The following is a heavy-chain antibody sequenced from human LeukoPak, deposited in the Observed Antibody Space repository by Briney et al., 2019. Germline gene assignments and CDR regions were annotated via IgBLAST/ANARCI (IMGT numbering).Heavy chain of an antibody. Sequence: GGSLRLSCAASGFTFSSYGMHWVRQAPGKGLEWVAVISYDGSNKYYADSVKGRFTISRDNSKNTLYLQMNSLRAEDTAVYYCARGLYFSNIAVAGPVDYWGQGTLVTVSS. V-gene: IGHV3-30*03. CDR2: ISYDGSNK. CDR3: ARGLYFSNIAVAGPVDY. J-gene: IGHJ4*02. D-gene: IGHD6-19*01. CDR1: GFTFSSYG.